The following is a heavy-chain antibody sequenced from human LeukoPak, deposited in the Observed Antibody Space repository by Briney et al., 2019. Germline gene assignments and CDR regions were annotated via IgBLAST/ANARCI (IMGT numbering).Heavy chain of an antibody. CDR1: GLPLSSYA. J-gene: IGHJ4*02. V-gene: IGHV3-30*01. Sequence: GRSLRLSCAASGLPLSSYALHWVRQAPRRGRAWVAVISYDGSNKYYADSVKGQFTISRDNSKNTLYLQINSLRAEDTAVYYCARGGSEYSSSFFDYWGQGTLVTVSS. D-gene: IGHD6-6*01. CDR3: ARGGSEYSSSFFDY. CDR2: ISYDGSNK.